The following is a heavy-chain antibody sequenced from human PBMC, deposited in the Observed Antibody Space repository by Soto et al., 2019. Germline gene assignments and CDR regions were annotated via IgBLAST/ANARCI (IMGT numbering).Heavy chain of an antibody. CDR1: GGTFSTSS. J-gene: IGHJ3*02. V-gene: IGHV1-69*14. CDR2: ILPIFGTA. D-gene: IGHD4-17*01. Sequence: QVQLVQSGAEVKKPGSSMKVSCKASGGTFSTSSINWVRQAPGQRPEWMGNILPIFGTADYAQKFQDRVTITADKSTNTAYMALRSLFSEDTAVYYCARGHEYGGNFDAFEIRGQGTVVTVSS. CDR3: ARGHEYGGNFDAFEI.